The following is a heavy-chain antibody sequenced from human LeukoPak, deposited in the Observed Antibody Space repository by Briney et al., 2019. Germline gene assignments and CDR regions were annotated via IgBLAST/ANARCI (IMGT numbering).Heavy chain of an antibody. J-gene: IGHJ4*02. CDR2: ISYDGSNK. Sequence: GRSLRLSCAASGFTFSSYGMHWVRQAPGKGLEWVAVISYDGSNKYYADSVKGRLTISRDNSKNTLYLQMNSLRAEDTAVYYCAKGGILTGYQFDYWGQGTLVTVSS. V-gene: IGHV3-30*18. CDR1: GFTFSSYG. D-gene: IGHD3-9*01. CDR3: AKGGILTGYQFDY.